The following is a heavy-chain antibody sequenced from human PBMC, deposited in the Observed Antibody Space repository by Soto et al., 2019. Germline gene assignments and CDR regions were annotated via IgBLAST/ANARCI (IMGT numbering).Heavy chain of an antibody. J-gene: IGHJ4*02. CDR2: IKSKTDGGTT. CDR3: TSRPRPYSDFFTGYLDY. CDR1: GFSFSDAW. D-gene: IGHD3-9*01. Sequence: PGGSLRLSCAASGFSFSDAWMTWVRQAPGKGLEWVGRIKSKTDGGTTDYAAPVKGRFSISRDDLKNTLSLQMNSLETEDTAVYYCTSRPRPYSDFFTGYLDYWGQGALVTVPQ. V-gene: IGHV3-15*01.